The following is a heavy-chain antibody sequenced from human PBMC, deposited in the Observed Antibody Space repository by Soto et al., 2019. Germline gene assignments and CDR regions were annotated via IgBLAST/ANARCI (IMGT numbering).Heavy chain of an antibody. J-gene: IGHJ6*02. CDR3: RQQQLVLSRGYYYYGMDV. D-gene: IGHD6-13*01. Sequence: LSLTCAVYGGSFSGYYWSWIRQPPGKGLEWIGEINHSGSTNYNPSLKSRVTISVDTSKNQFSLKLSSVTAADTAVYYCRQQQLVLSRGYYYYGMDVRGQGTTVTVSS. CDR1: GGSFSGYY. CDR2: INHSGST. V-gene: IGHV4-34*01.